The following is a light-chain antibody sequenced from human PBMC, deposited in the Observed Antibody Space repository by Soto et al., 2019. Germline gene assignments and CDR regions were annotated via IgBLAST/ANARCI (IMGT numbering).Light chain of an antibody. CDR3: GTWDSSLSGVV. Sequence: QSVLTQPPSVSAAPGQKVTISCSGSSSNIGNNYVSWSQQLPGTAPKLLIYDNNDRPSGIPDRFSGSKSGTSATLGNTGLLTGDEADYFCGTWDSSLSGVVFGGGTKLTVL. J-gene: IGLJ2*01. CDR2: DNN. V-gene: IGLV1-51*01. CDR1: SSNIGNNY.